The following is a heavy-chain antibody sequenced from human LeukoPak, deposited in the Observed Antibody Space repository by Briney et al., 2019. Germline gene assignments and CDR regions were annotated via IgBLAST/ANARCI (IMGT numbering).Heavy chain of an antibody. CDR2: IYHSGST. J-gene: IGHJ4*02. CDR1: GGSISSYY. Sequence: PSETLSLTCTVSGGSISSYYWSWIRQPPGKGLEWIGSIYHSGSTYYNPSLKSRVTISVDTSKNQFSLKLSSVTAADTAVYYCARLISGYGSGDYWGQGTLVTVSS. V-gene: IGHV4-59*08. D-gene: IGHD3-10*01. CDR3: ARLISGYGSGDY.